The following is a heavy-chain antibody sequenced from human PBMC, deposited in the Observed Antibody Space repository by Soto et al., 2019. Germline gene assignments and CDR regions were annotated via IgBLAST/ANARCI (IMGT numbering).Heavy chain of an antibody. V-gene: IGHV3-23*01. CDR2: FRGSGDDGTT. CDR3: AKKVNSGSGSQYFDY. D-gene: IGHD3-10*01. CDR1: GVTFSSYS. J-gene: IGHJ4*02. Sequence: GGSLRLSCSASGVTFSSYSMSWVRQAPGKGLEWVSGFRGSGDDGTTYYADSVKGRFTISRDNSKNMLFLQMNSLRAEDTAIYYCAKKVNSGSGSQYFDYWGQGTLVTVPS.